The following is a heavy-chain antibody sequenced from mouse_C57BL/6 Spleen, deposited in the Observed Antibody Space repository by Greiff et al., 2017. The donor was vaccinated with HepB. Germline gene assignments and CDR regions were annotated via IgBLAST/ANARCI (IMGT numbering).Heavy chain of an antibody. D-gene: IGHD2-5*01. J-gene: IGHJ2*01. CDR3: ARSHYSNYVPYFDY. V-gene: IGHV1-82*01. Sequence: QVQLKQSGPELVKPGASVKISCKASGYAFSSSWMNWVKQRPGKGLEWIGRIYPGDGDTNYNGKFKGKATLTADKSSSTAYMQLSSLTSEDSAVYFCARSHYSNYVPYFDYWGQGTTLTVSS. CDR2: IYPGDGDT. CDR1: GYAFSSSW.